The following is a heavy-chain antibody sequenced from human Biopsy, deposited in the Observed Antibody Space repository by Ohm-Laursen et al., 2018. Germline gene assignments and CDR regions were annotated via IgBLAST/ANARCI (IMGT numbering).Heavy chain of an antibody. D-gene: IGHD3-10*01. Sequence: SAKVSCKASGDTFTRSAFFWVRQAPGQGLVYLGKIIPIVGITNHAQTFQGRITLTADKSTFMVYMELSRLRSDDTAIYYCARGGSESGYYGMDVWGQGATVGVSS. CDR1: GDTFTRSA. V-gene: IGHV1-69*04. CDR3: ARGGSESGYYGMDV. J-gene: IGHJ6*02. CDR2: IIPIVGIT.